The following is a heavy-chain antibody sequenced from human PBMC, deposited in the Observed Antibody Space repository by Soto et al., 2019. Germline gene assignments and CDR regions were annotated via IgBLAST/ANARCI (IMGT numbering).Heavy chain of an antibody. CDR1: GYTFTSYG. CDR3: ARGDIVVVSLGAFDI. CDR2: ISAYNGNT. Sequence: ASVKVSCKASGYTFTSYGISWVRQAPGQGLEWMGWISAYNGNTNYAQKLQGRVTMTIDTSTSTAYMELRSLRSDDTAVYYCARGDIVVVSLGAFDIWGQGTMVTVSS. V-gene: IGHV1-18*01. D-gene: IGHD2-2*01. J-gene: IGHJ3*02.